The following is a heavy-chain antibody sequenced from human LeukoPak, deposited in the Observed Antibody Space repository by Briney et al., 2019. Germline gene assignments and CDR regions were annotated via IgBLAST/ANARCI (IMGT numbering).Heavy chain of an antibody. V-gene: IGHV3-74*01. J-gene: IGHJ4*02. Sequence: GGSLRLSCAASGFTFSKYWMLWVRHAPRKGLESVSRINTDGTVTTYAHSVKGRFTVSIDNADNTMFLQMNIVRDEDTAVYYCATKQWLAPPPDSWGQGTPVTVSS. CDR2: INTDGTVT. CDR3: ATKQWLAPPPDS. CDR1: GFTFSKYW. D-gene: IGHD6-19*01.